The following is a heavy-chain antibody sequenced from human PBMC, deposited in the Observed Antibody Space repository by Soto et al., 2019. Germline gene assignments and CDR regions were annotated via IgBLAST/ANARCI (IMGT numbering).Heavy chain of an antibody. J-gene: IGHJ4*02. V-gene: IGHV3-66*01. CDR1: GFTFSSYA. CDR3: ASSFTVPAAIGY. D-gene: IGHD2-2*02. CDR2: IYTGGST. Sequence: GGSLRLSCAASGFTFSSYAMNWVRQAPGKGLEWVSLIYTGGSTYYADSVKGRFTISRDNSKNTLYLQMNSLRAEDTAVYYCASSFTVPAAIGYWGQGTLVTVSS.